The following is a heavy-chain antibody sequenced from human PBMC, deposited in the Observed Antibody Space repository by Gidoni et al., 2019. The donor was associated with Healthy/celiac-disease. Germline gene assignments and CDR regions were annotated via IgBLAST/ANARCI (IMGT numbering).Heavy chain of an antibody. J-gene: IGHJ4*02. D-gene: IGHD3-10*01. CDR3: ARDPYGSGSSSPGYYFDY. Sequence: QVQLVQSGAEVKKPGASVKVSCKASGYTFTSYYMQWVRQAPGQGLEWMGIINPSGGSTSYAQKFQGRVTMTRDTSTSTVYMELSSLRSEDTAVYYCARDPYGSGSSSPGYYFDYWGQGTLVTVSS. V-gene: IGHV1-46*01. CDR1: GYTFTSYY. CDR2: INPSGGST.